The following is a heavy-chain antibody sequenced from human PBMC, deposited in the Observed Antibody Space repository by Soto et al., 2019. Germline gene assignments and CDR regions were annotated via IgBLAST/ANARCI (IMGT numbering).Heavy chain of an antibody. CDR2: ISGSGGST. CDR3: AKDSTIFGVVIIGPWFDP. Sequence: GGSLRLSCAASGFTFSSYAMSWVRQAPGKGLEWVSAISGSGGSTYYADSVKGRFTISRDNSKNTLYLQMNSLRAEDTAVYYCAKDSTIFGVVIIGPWFDPWGQGTPVTVSS. J-gene: IGHJ5*02. V-gene: IGHV3-23*01. D-gene: IGHD3-3*01. CDR1: GFTFSSYA.